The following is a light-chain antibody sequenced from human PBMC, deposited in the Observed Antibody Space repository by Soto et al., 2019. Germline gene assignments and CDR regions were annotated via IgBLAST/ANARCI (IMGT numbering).Light chain of an antibody. CDR1: QSVSSSY. CDR3: QQYGSSPLLT. J-gene: IGKJ4*01. Sequence: EIVLTQSPGTLSLSPGERATLSCRASQSVSSSYLAWSQQKPGQAPRLLIYGASSRATGIPDRCSGSGSGTDFTLTIIRLEPEDFAGYYCQQYGSSPLLTFGGGTKVEIK. CDR2: GAS. V-gene: IGKV3-20*01.